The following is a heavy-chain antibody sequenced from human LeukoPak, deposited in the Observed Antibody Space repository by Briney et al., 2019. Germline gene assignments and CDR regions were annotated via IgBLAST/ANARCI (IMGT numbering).Heavy chain of an antibody. CDR1: GFTVSTNS. CDR2: IYSDNT. J-gene: IGHJ5*02. CDR3: ARVYYGSGSLNWFDP. D-gene: IGHD3-10*01. Sequence: GGSLRLSCTVSGFTVSTNSMSWVRQAPGKGLEWVSFIYSDNTHYSDSVKGRFTISRDNSKNTLYLQMNSLRAEDTAVYYCARVYYGSGSLNWFDPWGQGTLVTVSS. V-gene: IGHV3-53*01.